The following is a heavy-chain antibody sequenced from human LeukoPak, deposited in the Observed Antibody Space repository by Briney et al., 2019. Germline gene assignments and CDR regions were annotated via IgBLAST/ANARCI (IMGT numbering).Heavy chain of an antibody. V-gene: IGHV4-61*02. Sequence: SETLSLTCTVSGGSISSGSYYWSWIRQPAGKGLEWIGRIYTSGSTNYNPSLKSRVAISVDTSKNQFSLKLSSVTAADTAVYYCARSGYSNSWNWGVAYWGQGTLVTVSS. J-gene: IGHJ4*02. CDR3: ARSGYSNSWNWGVAY. D-gene: IGHD6-13*01. CDR1: GGSISSGSYY. CDR2: IYTSGST.